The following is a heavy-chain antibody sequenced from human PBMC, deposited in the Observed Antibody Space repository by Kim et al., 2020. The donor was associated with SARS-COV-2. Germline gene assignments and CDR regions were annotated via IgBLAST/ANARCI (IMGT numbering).Heavy chain of an antibody. CDR1: GFTFSSYE. D-gene: IGHD3-16*02. CDR3: AREAGKDWGSYRPDYFDY. Sequence: GGSLRLSCAASGFTFSSYEMNWVRQAPGKGLEWVSYISSSGSTIYYADSVKGRFTISRDNAKNSLYLQMNSLRAEDTAVYYCAREAGKDWGSYRPDYFDYWGQGTLVTVSS. V-gene: IGHV3-48*03. J-gene: IGHJ4*02. CDR2: ISSSGSTI.